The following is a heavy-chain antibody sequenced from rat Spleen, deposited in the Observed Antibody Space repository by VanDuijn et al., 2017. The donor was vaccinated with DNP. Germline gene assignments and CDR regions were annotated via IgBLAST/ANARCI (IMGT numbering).Heavy chain of an antibody. J-gene: IGHJ3*01. Sequence: EVQLVESGGGLVQPGRSMKLSCAASGFTFSDYGMAWVLQAPTKGLEWVASINTDGGSTYYPDSVKGRFTVSRDNAKSSLYLQMDSLRSEDTATYYCAKDDSSYSFDYWGQGTLVTVSS. V-gene: IGHV5-20*01. CDR3: AKDDSSYSFDY. CDR2: INTDGGST. CDR1: GFTFSDYG. D-gene: IGHD1-2*01.